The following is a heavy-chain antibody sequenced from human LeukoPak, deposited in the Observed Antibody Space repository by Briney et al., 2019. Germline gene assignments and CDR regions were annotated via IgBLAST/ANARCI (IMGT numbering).Heavy chain of an antibody. V-gene: IGHV4-59*01. J-gene: IGHJ4*02. CDR1: GGSIISSYY. Sequence: PSETLSLTCTVSGGSIISSYYWTWIRQPPGRGLEGIGYIYYSGSSNYNPSLKSRVTISLDTSKNQFSLKLSSANAADTAVYYCAGGTIFGVVMGYWGQGTLVTVSS. D-gene: IGHD3-3*01. CDR3: AGGTIFGVVMGY. CDR2: IYYSGSS.